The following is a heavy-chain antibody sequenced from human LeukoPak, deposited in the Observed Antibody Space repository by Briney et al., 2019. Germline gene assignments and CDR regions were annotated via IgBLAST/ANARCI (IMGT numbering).Heavy chain of an antibody. CDR1: GFTFEDYA. J-gene: IGHJ4*02. Sequence: GGSLRLSCAASGFTFEDYAMHWVRHDPGKGPEWVSGISWNSGYIHYAGSVKGRFTLSRDNAENSLYLQMNSLRAEDTALYYCVKDLNYGSGSYFDYWGQETLVTVSS. CDR3: VKDLNYGSGSYFDY. CDR2: ISWNSGYI. D-gene: IGHD3-10*01. V-gene: IGHV3-9*01.